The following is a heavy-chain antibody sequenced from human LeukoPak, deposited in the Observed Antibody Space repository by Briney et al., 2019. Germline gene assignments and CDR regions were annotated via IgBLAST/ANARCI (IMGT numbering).Heavy chain of an antibody. CDR1: GYTFTGYY. Sequence: GASVKVSCKASGYTFTGYYMHWVRQAPGQGLEWMGWINPNSGGTNYAQKFQGRVTMTRDTSISTAYMELSRLRSDDTAVYYCARGDLVQLWRKRFDPWGQGTLVTVSS. J-gene: IGHJ5*02. CDR3: ARGDLVQLWRKRFDP. V-gene: IGHV1-2*02. D-gene: IGHD5-18*01. CDR2: INPNSGGT.